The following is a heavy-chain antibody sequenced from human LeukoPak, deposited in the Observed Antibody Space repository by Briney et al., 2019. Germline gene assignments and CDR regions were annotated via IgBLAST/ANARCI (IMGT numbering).Heavy chain of an antibody. J-gene: IGHJ4*02. D-gene: IGHD2-2*01. V-gene: IGHV3-21*01. CDR1: GFTFSSYS. Sequence: PGGSLRLSCAASGFTFSSYSMNWVRQAPGKGLEWVSSISSSSSYIYYADSVKGRFTISRDNAKNSLYLQMNSLRAEDTAVYYCASVYCSSTSCFYYFDYWGQGTLVTVSS. CDR3: ASVYCSSTSCFYYFDY. CDR2: ISSSSSYI.